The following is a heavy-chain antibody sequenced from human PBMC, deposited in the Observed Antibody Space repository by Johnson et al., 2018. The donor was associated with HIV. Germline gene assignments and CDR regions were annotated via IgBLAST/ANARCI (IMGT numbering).Heavy chain of an antibody. CDR3: ARVGVVGVPNAFDV. D-gene: IGHD2-15*01. Sequence: QVQLVESGGGVVQPGGSLRLSCAASGFTFSSYGMHWVRQAPGKGLEWVAFIRYDGSNKYYADSVKGRFTISRDNSKNTLYLQMNSLRAEDTAVYYCARVGVVGVPNAFDVSGQGTLVTVSS. V-gene: IGHV3-30*02. CDR2: IRYDGSNK. J-gene: IGHJ3*01. CDR1: GFTFSSYG.